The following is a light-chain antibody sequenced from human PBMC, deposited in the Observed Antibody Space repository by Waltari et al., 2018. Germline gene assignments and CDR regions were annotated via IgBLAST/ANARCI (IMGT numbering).Light chain of an antibody. CDR2: AAS. V-gene: IGKV1-27*01. Sequence: DIQMTQSPSSLSASVGDRVTITCRASQGISNYLAWYQQKPGKVPKLLIYAASTLQSGVPSRFSCSGSGTECTLTISSLQPEDVATYYCQKYNSALQNFGQGTRLEIK. CDR3: QKYNSALQN. J-gene: IGKJ5*01. CDR1: QGISNY.